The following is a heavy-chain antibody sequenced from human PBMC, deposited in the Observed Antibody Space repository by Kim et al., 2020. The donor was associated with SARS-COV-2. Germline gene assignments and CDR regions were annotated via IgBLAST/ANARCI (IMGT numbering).Heavy chain of an antibody. CDR1: GYTFTGYY. CDR2: INPNSGGT. J-gene: IGHJ6*02. V-gene: IGHV1-2*06. CDR3: ASIGNYDYVWGSYYPDV. D-gene: IGHD3-16*01. Sequence: ASVKVSCKASGYTFTGYYMHWVRQAPGQGLEWMGRINPNSGGTNYAQKFQGRVTMTRDTSISTAYMELSRLRSDDTAVYYCASIGNYDYVWGSYYPDVWGQGTTVTVSS.